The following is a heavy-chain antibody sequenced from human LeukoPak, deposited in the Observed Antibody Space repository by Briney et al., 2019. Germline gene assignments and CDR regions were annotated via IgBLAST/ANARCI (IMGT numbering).Heavy chain of an antibody. CDR1: GFTFNTYS. V-gene: IGHV3-48*04. J-gene: IGHJ4*02. Sequence: GGSLRLSCAASGFTFNTYSMNWVRQAPGKGLEGVAYISSASNTIYYADSVKGRFTISRDNAKSSLFLQMNTLRAEDTAVYYCARDLLVVAAFDYWGQGTLVTVSS. D-gene: IGHD6-19*01. CDR3: ARDLLVVAAFDY. CDR2: ISSASNTI.